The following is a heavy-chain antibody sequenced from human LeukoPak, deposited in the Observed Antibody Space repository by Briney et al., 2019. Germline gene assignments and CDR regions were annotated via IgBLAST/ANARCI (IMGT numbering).Heavy chain of an antibody. CDR2: ISYDGNNK. D-gene: IGHD1-26*01. CDR3: TREYLVGGQPLFDY. CDR1: GFTFSSYP. V-gene: IGHV3-30-3*01. Sequence: GGSLRLSCAASGFTFSSYPMHWVRQTPGKGLEWVAAISYDGNNKYHADSVKGRITTSRDNSKNTLYLQLNSLRVEDTAIYYCTREYLVGGQPLFDYWGQGTLLTVSS. J-gene: IGHJ4*02.